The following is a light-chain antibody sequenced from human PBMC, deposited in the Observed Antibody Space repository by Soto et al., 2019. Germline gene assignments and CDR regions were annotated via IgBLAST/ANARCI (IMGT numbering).Light chain of an antibody. Sequence: QSVLPQPPSASGTPGQRVTISFSGSRPSIGSNTVNWYQHLPGTAPKLLIYSSNHRPSGVPDRYSAYKTGASASLAISGLQSEDEGDYYCAAWDASLGGFYVFGTGTKVTVL. CDR2: SSN. V-gene: IGLV1-44*01. J-gene: IGLJ1*01. CDR3: AAWDASLGGFYV. CDR1: RPSIGSNT.